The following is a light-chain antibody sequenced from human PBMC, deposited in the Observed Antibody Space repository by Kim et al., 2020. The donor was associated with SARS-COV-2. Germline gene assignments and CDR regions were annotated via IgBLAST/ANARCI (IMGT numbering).Light chain of an antibody. V-gene: IGLV2-14*03. J-gene: IGLJ1*01. Sequence: QSVLTQPASVSGSPGQSITVSCTGTSSDVGEYDYVSWFQHHPGKVPKLMIYDVNKRPSGVSTRFSGSKSGNTASLTISGLQAEDEADYYCISFTSSSTFVFGTETKLTVL. CDR2: DVN. CDR3: ISFTSSSTFV. CDR1: SSDVGEYDY.